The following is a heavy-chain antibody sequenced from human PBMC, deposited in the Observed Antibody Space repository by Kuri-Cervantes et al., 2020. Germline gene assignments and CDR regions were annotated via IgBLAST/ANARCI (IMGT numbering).Heavy chain of an antibody. V-gene: IGHV3-7*01. CDR2: IKQDGSEK. CDR1: GFTFSGYW. D-gene: IGHD5-12*01. J-gene: IGHJ4*02. Sequence: ETLSLTCAASGFTFSGYWMSWVRQAPGKGLEWVANIKQDGSEKYYVDSVKGRFTISRDNAKNSLYLQMNSLRAEDTAVYYCARYLGYSGYGYFDYWGQGTLVTVSS. CDR3: ARYLGYSGYGYFDY.